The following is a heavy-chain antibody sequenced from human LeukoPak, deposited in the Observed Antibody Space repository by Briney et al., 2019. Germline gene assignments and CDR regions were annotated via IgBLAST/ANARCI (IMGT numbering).Heavy chain of an antibody. CDR2: ISSSGSTI. CDR3: ARANSNYLTNYYYYYMYV. Sequence: GGSLRLSCAASGFTFSDYYMSWIRQAPGKGLEWVSYISSSGSTIYYADSVKGRFTISRDNAKNSLYLQMNSLRAEDTAVYYCARANSNYLTNYYYYYMYVWGKGTTVTVSS. V-gene: IGHV3-11*01. J-gene: IGHJ6*03. D-gene: IGHD4-11*01. CDR1: GFTFSDYY.